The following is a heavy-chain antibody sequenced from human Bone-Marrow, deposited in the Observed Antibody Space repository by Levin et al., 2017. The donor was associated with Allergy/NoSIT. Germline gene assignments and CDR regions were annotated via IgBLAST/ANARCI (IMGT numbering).Heavy chain of an antibody. Sequence: GGSLRLSCAASGFTFSSYSMNWVRQAPGKGLEWVSYISSSSSTIYYADSVKGRFTISRDNAKNSLYLQMNSLRDEDTAVYYCARDSDYDILTGYYNFAFDSWGQGTMVTVSS. V-gene: IGHV3-48*02. CDR3: ARDSDYDILTGYYNFAFDS. CDR1: GFTFSSYS. D-gene: IGHD3-9*01. CDR2: ISSSSSTI. J-gene: IGHJ3*02.